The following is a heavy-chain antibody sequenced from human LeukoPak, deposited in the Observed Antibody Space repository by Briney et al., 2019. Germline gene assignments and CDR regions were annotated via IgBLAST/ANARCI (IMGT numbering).Heavy chain of an antibody. Sequence: ASVKVSCKASGYTFTSYDINWVRQATGQGLEWMGWMNPNSGNTGYAQKFQGRVTITADKSTSTAYMELSSLRSEDTAVYYCARDPLPATAKGGHLDYWGQGTLVTVSS. CDR1: GYTFTSYD. V-gene: IGHV1-8*01. CDR2: MNPNSGNT. J-gene: IGHJ4*02. D-gene: IGHD2-2*01. CDR3: ARDPLPATAKGGHLDY.